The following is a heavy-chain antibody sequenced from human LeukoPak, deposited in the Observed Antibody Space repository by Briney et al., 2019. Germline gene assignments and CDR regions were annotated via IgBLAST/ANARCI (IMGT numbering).Heavy chain of an antibody. V-gene: IGHV3-15*01. J-gene: IGHJ4*02. CDR1: GFTFSNAW. CDR3: TTRYFDWLLTEY. D-gene: IGHD3-9*01. Sequence: GGSLRLSCAASGFTFSNAWMSWVRQAPGKGLEWVGRIKSKTDGGTTDYAAPVKGRFTISRDDSKNTLYLQMNSLKTEDTAVYYCTTRYFDWLLTEYWGQGTLVTVSS. CDR2: IKSKTDGGTT.